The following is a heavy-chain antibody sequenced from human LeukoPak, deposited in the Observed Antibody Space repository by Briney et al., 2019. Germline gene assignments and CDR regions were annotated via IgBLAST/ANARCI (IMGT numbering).Heavy chain of an antibody. J-gene: IGHJ6*02. Sequence: ASVKVSCKASGYTFTGYYMHWVRQAPGQGLEWMGWINPNSGGTNYAQKFQGWVTMTRDTSISTAYMELSRLRSDDTAVYYCAKEDVLRFLEWPSPGMDVWGQGTTVTVSS. CDR2: INPNSGGT. V-gene: IGHV1-2*04. D-gene: IGHD3-3*01. CDR3: AKEDVLRFLEWPSPGMDV. CDR1: GYTFTGYY.